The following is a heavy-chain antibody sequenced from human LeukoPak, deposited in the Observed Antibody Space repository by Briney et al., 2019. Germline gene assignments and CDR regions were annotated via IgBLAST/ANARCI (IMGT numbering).Heavy chain of an antibody. CDR2: ISYDGSKT. J-gene: IGHJ4*02. CDR1: GFTFNTYG. Sequence: PGRSLRLSCEVSGFTFNTYGIHWVRQTPGKGLEWVALISYDGSKTWYTGSVKGRFTISRDNSKNTLYLQMDSLRAEDTAVYYCARALWRTVVTAFGYWGQGTLVTVSS. D-gene: IGHD4-23*01. CDR3: ARALWRTVVTAFGY. V-gene: IGHV3-30*03.